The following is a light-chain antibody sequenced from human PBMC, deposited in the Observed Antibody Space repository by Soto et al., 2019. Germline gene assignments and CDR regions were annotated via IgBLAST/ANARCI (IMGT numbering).Light chain of an antibody. CDR3: QQRSNWP. V-gene: IGKV3-11*01. CDR2: DAS. Sequence: EIVLTQSPATLYLSPGERATLSCRASQSVSSYLAWYQQKPGQAPRLLIYDASNRATGIPARFSGSGSGTDFTLTISSLEPEDFAVYYCQQRSNWPFGQGTKLEIK. CDR1: QSVSSY. J-gene: IGKJ2*01.